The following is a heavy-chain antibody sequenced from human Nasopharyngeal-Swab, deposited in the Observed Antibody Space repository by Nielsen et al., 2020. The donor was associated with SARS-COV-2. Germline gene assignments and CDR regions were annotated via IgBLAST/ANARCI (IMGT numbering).Heavy chain of an antibody. CDR1: GFTVSSNY. J-gene: IGHJ3*02. CDR2: IYSGGST. D-gene: IGHD6-13*01. CDR3: ARDSSSSWYEGYDAFDI. Sequence: GESLKISCAASGFTVSSNYMSWVRQAPGKGLEWVSVIYSGGSTYYADSVKGRFTISRDNSKNTLHLLMNSLRAEDTAVYYCARDSSSSWYEGYDAFDIWGQGTMVTVSS. V-gene: IGHV3-53*01.